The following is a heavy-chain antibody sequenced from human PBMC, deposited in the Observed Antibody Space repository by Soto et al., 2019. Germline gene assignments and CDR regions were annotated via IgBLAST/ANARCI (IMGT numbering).Heavy chain of an antibody. V-gene: IGHV1-69*13. J-gene: IGHJ4*02. CDR2: IIPIFGTA. CDR3: ARVPSIAAREGY. D-gene: IGHD6-13*01. Sequence: GASVKVSCKASGGTFSSYAISWVRQAPGQGLEWMGGIIPIFGTANYAQKFQGRVTITADESTSTAYMELSSLRSEDTAVYYCARVPSIAAREGYWGQGTLVTVSS. CDR1: GGTFSSYA.